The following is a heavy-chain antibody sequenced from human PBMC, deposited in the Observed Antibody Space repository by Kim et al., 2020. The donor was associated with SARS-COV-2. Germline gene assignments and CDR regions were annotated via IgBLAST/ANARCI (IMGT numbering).Heavy chain of an antibody. J-gene: IGHJ4*02. D-gene: IGHD5-12*01. CDR2: IYYSGST. V-gene: IGHV4-39*01. Sequence: SETLSLTCTVSGGSISSSSYYWGWIRQPPGKGLEWIGSIYYSGSTYYNPSLKSRVTISVDTSKNQFSLKLSSVTAADTAVYYCFSLYSGYPLSSIRSGGVVLHSFDYWGQGTLVTVSS. CDR1: GGSISSSSYY. CDR3: FSLYSGYPLSSIRSGGVVLHSFDY.